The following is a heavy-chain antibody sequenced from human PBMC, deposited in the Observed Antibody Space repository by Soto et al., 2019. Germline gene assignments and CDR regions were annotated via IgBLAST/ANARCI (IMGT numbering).Heavy chain of an antibody. J-gene: IGHJ5*02. CDR2: ISPKNGNT. V-gene: IGHV1-18*04. CDR3: ATSYDSGFDP. Sequence: ASVKVSCKASGYTFSGYDISWVRQAPGQGPEWMGWISPKNGNTNYAQKFQGRVTMTTDTSTSTAYMELRRLRSDDTAVYYCATSYDSGFDPWGQGTLVTVSS. D-gene: IGHD5-12*01. CDR1: GYTFSGYD.